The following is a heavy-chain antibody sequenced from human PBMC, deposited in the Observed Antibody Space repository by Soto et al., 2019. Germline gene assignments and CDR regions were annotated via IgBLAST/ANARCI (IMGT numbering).Heavy chain of an antibody. CDR2: VSHDGRNT. CDR1: GFTFSDYA. J-gene: IGHJ4*02. CDR3: AKGGRQWLVTSACGY. D-gene: IGHD6-19*01. V-gene: IGHV3-30*18. Sequence: VQLVESGGGVVQPGRSLRLSCAASGFTFSDYAMHWVRQAPGKGLEWVAVVSHDGRNTHYADSVKGRFTISRDSSKNTVSHELTSRRAEDTAAYYCAKGGRQWLVTSACGYWGQGALVTVSS.